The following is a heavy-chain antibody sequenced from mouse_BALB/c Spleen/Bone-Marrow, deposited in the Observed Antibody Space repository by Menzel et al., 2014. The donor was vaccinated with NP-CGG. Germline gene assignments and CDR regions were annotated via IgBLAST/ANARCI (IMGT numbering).Heavy chain of an antibody. Sequence: QVQLKQSGAELVKPGASAKLSCKASGYTFTSYYMYWVKQRPGQGLEWFGEINPSNGGTNFNEKFKNKATLTVDKSSSTAYMQLSSLTSEDSAVYYCSRGRRDALDYWGQGTTVTVSS. J-gene: IGHJ4*01. V-gene: IGHV1S81*02. CDR3: SRGRRDALDY. CDR2: INPSNGGT. CDR1: GYTFTSYY.